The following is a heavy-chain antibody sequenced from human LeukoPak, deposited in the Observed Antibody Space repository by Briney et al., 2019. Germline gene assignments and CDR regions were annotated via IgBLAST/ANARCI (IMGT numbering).Heavy chain of an antibody. Sequence: SWIRQPPGKGLEWIGYIYYSGNTYYNPSLKSRVTISVDTSKNQFSLKLSSVTAADTAVYYCAREVVVAATVDYWGQGTLVTVSS. J-gene: IGHJ4*02. CDR3: AREVVVAATVDY. CDR2: IYYSGNT. V-gene: IGHV4-30-4*01. D-gene: IGHD2-15*01.